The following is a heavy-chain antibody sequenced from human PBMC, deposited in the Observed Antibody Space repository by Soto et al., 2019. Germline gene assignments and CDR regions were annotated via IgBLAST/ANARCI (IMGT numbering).Heavy chain of an antibody. CDR2: ISSSSSTI. Sequence: GGSLRLSCAASGFTFSSYSMNWVRQAPGKGLEWVSYISSSSSTIYYADSVKGRFTISRDNAKNSLYLQMNSLRDEDTAVYYCARVTEDSQLWFYSHYGMDVWGQGTTVTVSS. CDR3: ARVTEDSQLWFYSHYGMDV. J-gene: IGHJ6*02. D-gene: IGHD5-18*01. V-gene: IGHV3-48*02. CDR1: GFTFSSYS.